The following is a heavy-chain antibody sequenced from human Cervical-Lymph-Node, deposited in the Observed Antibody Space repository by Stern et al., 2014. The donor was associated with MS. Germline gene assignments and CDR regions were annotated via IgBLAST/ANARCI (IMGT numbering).Heavy chain of an antibody. Sequence: VQLVESGAEVKKPRDSLKISCKGSGYTFSKNWIAWVRQMPGKGLEWMGIIYPGDSDTRYSPSFQGQVTMSADKSINPASLQWNSLKASDPAIYYCARHPPRRSSSDPNFGLDVWGQGTTVTVSS. D-gene: IGHD6-6*01. CDR2: IYPGDSDT. CDR3: ARHPPRRSSSDPNFGLDV. CDR1: GYTFSKNW. J-gene: IGHJ6*02. V-gene: IGHV5-51*01.